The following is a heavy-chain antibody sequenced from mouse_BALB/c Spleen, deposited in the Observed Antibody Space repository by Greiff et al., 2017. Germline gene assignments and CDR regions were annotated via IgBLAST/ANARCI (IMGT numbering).Heavy chain of an antibody. V-gene: IGHV1-9*01. CDR3: ARGGYGNAMDY. D-gene: IGHD2-10*02. Sequence: QVQLQQSGAELMKPGASVKISCKATGYTFSSYWIEWVKQRPGHGLEWIGEILPGSGSTNYNEKFKGKATFTADTSSNTAYMQLSSLTSEDSAVYYCARGGYGNAMDYWGQGTSVTVSS. J-gene: IGHJ4*01. CDR2: ILPGSGST. CDR1: GYTFSSYW.